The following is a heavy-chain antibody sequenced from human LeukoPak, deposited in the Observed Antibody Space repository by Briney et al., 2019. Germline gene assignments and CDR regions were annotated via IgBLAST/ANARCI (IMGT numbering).Heavy chain of an antibody. J-gene: IGHJ4*02. D-gene: IGHD2-15*01. Sequence: PGGSLRLSCAASGFTFTSYAMHWVRQAPGKGLEWVALVSYDGSIEYYADSVKGRFTISRDNSKNTLYLQMNSLRVEDTAFYYCARRVAAAHFDYWGQRTLVTVSS. CDR1: GFTFTSYA. CDR3: ARRVAAAHFDY. V-gene: IGHV3-30-3*01. CDR2: VSYDGSIE.